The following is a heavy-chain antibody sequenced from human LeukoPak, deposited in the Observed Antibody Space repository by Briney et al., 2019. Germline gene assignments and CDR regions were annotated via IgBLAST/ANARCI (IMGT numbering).Heavy chain of an antibody. CDR1: GGSFSGYY. D-gene: IGHD1-1*01. J-gene: IGHJ4*02. Sequence: SETLSLTCAVYGGSFSGYYWSWTRQPPGKGLEWIGEINHSGSTNYNPSLKSRVTISVDTSKNQFSLKLSSVTAADTAVYYCARGHWTVDYWGQGTLVTVSS. CDR2: INHSGST. V-gene: IGHV4-34*01. CDR3: ARGHWTVDY.